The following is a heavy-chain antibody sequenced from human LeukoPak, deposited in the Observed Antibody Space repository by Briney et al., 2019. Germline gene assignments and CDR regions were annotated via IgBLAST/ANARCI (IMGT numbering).Heavy chain of an antibody. D-gene: IGHD3-10*01. J-gene: IGHJ5*02. Sequence: GGSLRLSCAASGFTFSSYAMHWVRQAPGKGLEWVAVISYDGSNKYYADSVKGRFTISRDNSKNTLYLQMNSLRAEDTAVYYCAKAAGTFDPWGQGTLVTVSS. CDR3: AKAAGTFDP. CDR1: GFTFSSYA. CDR2: ISYDGSNK. V-gene: IGHV3-30-3*01.